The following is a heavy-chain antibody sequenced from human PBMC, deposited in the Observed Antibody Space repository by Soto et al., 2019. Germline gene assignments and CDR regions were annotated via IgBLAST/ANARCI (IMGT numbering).Heavy chain of an antibody. CDR2: INHSGST. J-gene: IGHJ6*03. CDR3: ARGPSYYYCSGRKILGNYYYYYMDV. Sequence: SETLSLTCAVYGGSFSGYYWSWIRQPPGKGLEWIGEINHSGSTNYNPSLKSRVTISVDTSKNQFSLKLSSVTAADTAVYYCARGPSYYYCSGRKILGNYYYYYMDVRGKGTTVTVSS. V-gene: IGHV4-34*01. CDR1: GGSFSGYY. D-gene: IGHD3-10*01.